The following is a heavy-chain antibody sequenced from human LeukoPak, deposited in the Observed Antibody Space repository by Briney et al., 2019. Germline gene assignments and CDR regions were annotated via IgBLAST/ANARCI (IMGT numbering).Heavy chain of an antibody. CDR1: GGSISSGDYS. J-gene: IGHJ4*02. D-gene: IGHD3-10*01. CDR2: IYYSGST. Sequence: SETLSLTCTVSGGSISSGDYSWSWIRQPPGKGLEWIGYIYYSGSTYYNPSLKSRVTISVDTSKNQFSLKLSSVTAADTAVYYCARGYYGSGSYYIPMDYWGQGTLVTVSS. V-gene: IGHV4-30-4*01. CDR3: ARGYYGSGSYYIPMDY.